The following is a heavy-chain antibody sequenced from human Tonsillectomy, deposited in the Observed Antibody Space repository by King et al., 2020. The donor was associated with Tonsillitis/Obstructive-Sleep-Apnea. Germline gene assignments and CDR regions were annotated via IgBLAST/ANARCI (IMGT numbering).Heavy chain of an antibody. D-gene: IGHD2-8*01. CDR2: IYYSGST. V-gene: IGHV4-59*01. CDR1: GGSISRYS. CDR3: ARDMVLEAGGDAFDI. J-gene: IGHJ3*02. Sequence: LQLQESGPGLVKPSETLSLTCTVSGGSISRYSWSWIRQPPGKGLERIGYIYYSGSTNYNPSLKSRVTISVDTSKNQFSLKLSSVTAADTAVYYCARDMVLEAGGDAFDIWGQGTEVTVSS.